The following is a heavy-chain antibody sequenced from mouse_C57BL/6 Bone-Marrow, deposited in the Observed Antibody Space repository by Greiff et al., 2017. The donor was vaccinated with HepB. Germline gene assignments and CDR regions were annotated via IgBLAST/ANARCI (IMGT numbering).Heavy chain of an antibody. D-gene: IGHD1-1*01. V-gene: IGHV1-80*01. CDR2: IYPGDGDT. CDR1: GYAFSSYW. J-gene: IGHJ2*01. CDR3: ARNEHYYGSRYVY. Sequence: VKLVESGAELVKPGASVKISCKASGYAFSSYWMNWVKQRPGKGLEWIGQIYPGDGDTNYNGKFKGKATLTADKPSSTAYMQLSSLTSEDSAVYFCARNEHYYGSRYVYWGQGTTLTVSS.